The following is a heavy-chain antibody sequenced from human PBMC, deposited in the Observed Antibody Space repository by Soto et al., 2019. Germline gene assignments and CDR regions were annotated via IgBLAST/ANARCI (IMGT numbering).Heavy chain of an antibody. J-gene: IGHJ4*02. CDR3: AKNWYGSGSEYFDY. V-gene: IGHV3-23*01. CDR1: GFTFSSYA. CDR2: ISGSGGST. D-gene: IGHD3-10*01. Sequence: PGGSLRLSCAASGFTFSSYAMSWVRQAPGKGLEWVSAISGSGGSTYYADSVKGRFTISRDNSKNTLYLQMNSLRAEDTAVYYSAKNWYGSGSEYFDYWGQGTLVTVSS.